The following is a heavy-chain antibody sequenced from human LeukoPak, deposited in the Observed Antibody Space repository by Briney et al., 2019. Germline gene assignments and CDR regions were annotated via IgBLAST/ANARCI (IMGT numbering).Heavy chain of an antibody. CDR1: GGTFSSYA. CDR2: IIPIFGTA. V-gene: IGHV1-69*13. CDR3: ARVKKYYDFWSGYYTGYYYYYMDV. D-gene: IGHD3-3*01. Sequence: SVKVSCKASGGTFSSYAISWVRQAPGQGLEWMGGIIPIFGTANYAQKFQGRVTITADESTSTAYMELSSLRSEDTAVYYCARVKKYYDFWSGYYTGYYYYYMDVWGKGTTVTVSS. J-gene: IGHJ6*03.